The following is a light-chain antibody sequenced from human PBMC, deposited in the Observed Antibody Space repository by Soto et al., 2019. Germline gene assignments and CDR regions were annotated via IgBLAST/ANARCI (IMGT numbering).Light chain of an antibody. CDR1: SSDVGYYNY. J-gene: IGLJ1*01. V-gene: IGLV2-8*01. Sequence: QSALTQPPFASGSPGQSVTISCTGTSSDVGYYNYVSWYQQHPGRAPKLMIYEVSERPSGVPARCSASKSGNTAYLTVSGLQAEYEADYYCSSVAGGHFVFGTGTKVTVL. CDR3: SSVAGGHFV. CDR2: EVS.